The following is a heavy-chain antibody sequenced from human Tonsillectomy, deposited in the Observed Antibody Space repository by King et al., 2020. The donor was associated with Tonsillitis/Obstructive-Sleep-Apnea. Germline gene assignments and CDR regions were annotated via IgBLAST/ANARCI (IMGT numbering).Heavy chain of an antibody. CDR3: ARQVDLEWLLYFDN. Sequence: QLQESGPGLVKPSETLSLTCTVFGGPISSGSYYWGWIRPPPGKGLEWIGSIYHSGSTYYNPSLKSRVTISVDTAKNQFSLKLSSVTAADTAVYYCARQVDLEWLLYFDNWGQGTLVTVSS. J-gene: IGHJ4*02. V-gene: IGHV4-39*01. CDR1: GGPISSGSYY. D-gene: IGHD3-3*01. CDR2: IYHSGST.